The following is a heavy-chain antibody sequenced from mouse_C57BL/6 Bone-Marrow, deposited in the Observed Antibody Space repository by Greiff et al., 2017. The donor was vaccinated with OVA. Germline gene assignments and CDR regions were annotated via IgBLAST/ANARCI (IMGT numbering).Heavy chain of an antibody. CDR1: GFNIKNTY. V-gene: IGHV14-3*01. CDR3: ARSRTYRNYVDY. CDR2: IDPANGNT. D-gene: IGHD2-14*01. Sequence: VQLKESVAELVRPGASVKLSCTASGFNIKNTYMHWVKQRPEQGLEWIGRIDPANGNTKYAPKFQGKATITADTSSNTAYLQLSSLTSEDTASYYCARSRTYRNYVDYWGQGTTLTVSS. J-gene: IGHJ2*01.